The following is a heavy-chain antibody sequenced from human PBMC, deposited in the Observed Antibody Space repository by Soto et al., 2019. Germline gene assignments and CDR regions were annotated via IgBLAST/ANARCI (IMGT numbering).Heavy chain of an antibody. CDR1: GGSISSGGYY. J-gene: IGHJ5*02. CDR2: IYYSGST. CDR3: ASWRLGELSFGNWFDP. D-gene: IGHD3-16*02. V-gene: IGHV4-31*03. Sequence: SSETLSLTCTVSGGSISSGGYYWSWIRQHPGKDLEWIGYIYYSGSTYYNPSLKSRVTISVDTSKNQFSLKLSSVTAADTAVYYCASWRLGELSFGNWFDPWGQGTLVTVSS.